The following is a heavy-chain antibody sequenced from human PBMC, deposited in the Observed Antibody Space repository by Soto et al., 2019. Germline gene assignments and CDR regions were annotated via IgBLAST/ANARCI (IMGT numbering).Heavy chain of an antibody. Sequence: WSPRLSCSASGFTFGAYTMSWVRQAPGKGLEWVSSVTYSGTTTYYEDSVKGRFTISRDNSKNTLYLQMNSPRVEDTAVYFCAKEGGDSSIWVPFDSRGQGPLVTVSS. CDR1: GFTFGAYT. D-gene: IGHD6-13*01. J-gene: IGHJ5*01. CDR2: VTYSGTTT. V-gene: IGHV3-23*01. CDR3: AKEGGDSSIWVPFDS.